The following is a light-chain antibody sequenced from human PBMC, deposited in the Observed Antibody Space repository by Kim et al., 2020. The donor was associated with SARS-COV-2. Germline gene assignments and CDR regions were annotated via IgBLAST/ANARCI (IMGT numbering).Light chain of an antibody. CDR1: NIGRKN. CDR2: RDT. CDR3: QVWDSSTAV. J-gene: IGLJ3*02. V-gene: IGLV3-9*01. Sequence: SVALGQSARITCGGNNIGRKNVHWYQQKPGQAPVLVIYRDTDRPSGIPERFSGSNSGNTATLTISRAQAGDEADYYRQVWDSSTAVFGGGTQLTVL.